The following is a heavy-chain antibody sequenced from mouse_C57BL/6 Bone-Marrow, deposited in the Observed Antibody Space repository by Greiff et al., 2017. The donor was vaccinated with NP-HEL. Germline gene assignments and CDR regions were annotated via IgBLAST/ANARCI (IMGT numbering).Heavy chain of an antibody. V-gene: IGHV1-9*01. CDR2: ILPGSGST. Sequence: QVQLKQSGAELMKPGASVKLSCKATGYTFTGYWIEWVKQRPGHGLEWIGEILPGSGSTNYNEKFKGKATFTADTSSNTAYMQLSSLTTEDSAIYYCARGLYGNCGYYYAMDYWGQGTSVTVSS. D-gene: IGHD2-1*01. CDR3: ARGLYGNCGYYYAMDY. J-gene: IGHJ4*01. CDR1: GYTFTGYW.